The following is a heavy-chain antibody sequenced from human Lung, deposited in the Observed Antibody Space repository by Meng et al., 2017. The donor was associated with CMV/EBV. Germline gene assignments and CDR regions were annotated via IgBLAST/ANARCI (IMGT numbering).Heavy chain of an antibody. CDR1: GFTFSSYD. D-gene: IGHD3-10*01. J-gene: IGHJ4*02. CDR2: VGTEDDA. CDR3: ARGSGENMFRGAIGSFDS. Sequence: SXAASGFTFSSYDMHWVRQVTGKGLEWVSGVGTEDDAYYRDSVKGRFTISRENGMNSMYLQMDSLTVVDTAIYYCARGSGENMFRGAIGSFDSWGLGXLVTVSS. V-gene: IGHV3-13*01.